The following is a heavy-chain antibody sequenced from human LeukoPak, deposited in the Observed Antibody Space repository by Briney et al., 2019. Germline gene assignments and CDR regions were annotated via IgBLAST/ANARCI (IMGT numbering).Heavy chain of an antibody. J-gene: IGHJ4*02. Sequence: GGSLRLSCTVSGSTVSSNSMSWVRQAPGKGLEWVSFIYSGGNTHYSDSVKGRFTISRDNSKNTLYLQMNSLRAEDTAVYYCASQYSSGWYNFDYWGQGTLVTVSS. V-gene: IGHV3-66*02. CDR1: GSTVSSNS. CDR3: ASQYSSGWYNFDY. CDR2: IYSGGNT. D-gene: IGHD6-19*01.